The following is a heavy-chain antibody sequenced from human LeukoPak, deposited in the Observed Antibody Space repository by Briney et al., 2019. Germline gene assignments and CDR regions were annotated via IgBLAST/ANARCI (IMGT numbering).Heavy chain of an antibody. D-gene: IGHD3-3*01. V-gene: IGHV1-2*04. CDR1: GYTFTGYY. J-gene: IGHJ6*02. CDR2: INPNSGGT. CDR3: ARAVWSGYLYYGMDV. Sequence: GASVKVSCKASGYTFTGYYMHWVRQASGQGLEWMGWINPNSGGTNYAQKFQGWVTMTRDTSISTAYMELSRLRSDDTAVYYCARAVWSGYLYYGMDVWGQGTTVTVSS.